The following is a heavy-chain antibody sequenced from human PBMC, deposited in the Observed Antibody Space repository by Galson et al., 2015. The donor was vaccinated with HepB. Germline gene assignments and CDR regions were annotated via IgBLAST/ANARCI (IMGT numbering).Heavy chain of an antibody. Sequence: SVKVSCKASGYTFTSYGISWVRQAPGQGLEWMGWISAYNGNTNYAQKLQGRVTMTTDTSTSTAYMELRSLRSDDTAVYYRARDLGTAPTTYYYYGMDVWGQGTTVTVSS. D-gene: IGHD1-14*01. J-gene: IGHJ6*02. CDR2: ISAYNGNT. CDR1: GYTFTSYG. CDR3: ARDLGTAPTTYYYYGMDV. V-gene: IGHV1-18*04.